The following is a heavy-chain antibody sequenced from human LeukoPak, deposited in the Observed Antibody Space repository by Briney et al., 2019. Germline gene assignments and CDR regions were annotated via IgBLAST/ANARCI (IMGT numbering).Heavy chain of an antibody. V-gene: IGHV1-18*01. J-gene: IGHJ4*02. Sequence: ASVKVSCTASGYTFTSYGISWVRQAPGQGLEWMGWISDYNGNTNYAQKLQGRVTMTTDTSTSTAYMELRSLRSDDTAVYYCASALGRGKVSPDDYWGQGTLVTVSS. CDR2: ISDYNGNT. D-gene: IGHD3-10*01. CDR1: GYTFTSYG. CDR3: ASALGRGKVSPDDY.